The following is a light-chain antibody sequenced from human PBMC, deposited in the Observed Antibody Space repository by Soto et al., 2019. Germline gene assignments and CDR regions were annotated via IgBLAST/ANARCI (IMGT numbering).Light chain of an antibody. CDR1: QSVSSY. CDR3: QQRSNWPKT. Sequence: EIVLTQSPATLSLSPGERATLSCRASQSVSSYLAWYQQKPGQAPRLLIYDASNRATGIPARFSGSGSGTDFTLTISSLEPEDLEVYYCQQRSNWPKTFGQGTKLEIK. V-gene: IGKV3-11*01. CDR2: DAS. J-gene: IGKJ2*01.